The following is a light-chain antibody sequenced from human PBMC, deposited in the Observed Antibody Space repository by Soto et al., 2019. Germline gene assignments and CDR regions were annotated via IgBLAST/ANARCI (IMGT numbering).Light chain of an antibody. CDR2: TVS. CDR1: QSLLDSDDGNTY. Sequence: IVMTQTPLSLPVTPGEPASISCRSSQSLLDSDDGNTYLDWYLQKPGQSPQLLIYTVSNRASGVPDRFSGSGSGTDFTLKITRGEAEDVGVYYCMRRREFPITFGRGTRLEIK. V-gene: IGKV2-40*01. CDR3: MRRREFPIT. J-gene: IGKJ5*01.